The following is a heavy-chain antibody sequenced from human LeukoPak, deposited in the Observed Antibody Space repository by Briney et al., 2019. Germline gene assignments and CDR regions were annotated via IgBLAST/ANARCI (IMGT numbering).Heavy chain of an antibody. CDR1: GGSVSSGSYY. J-gene: IGHJ5*02. V-gene: IGHV4-61*01. CDR2: IYYSGST. Sequence: PSETLSLTCTVSGGSVSSGSYYWSWIRQPPGKGLEWIGYIYYSGSTNYNPSLKSRVTISVDTSKNQFSLKLSSVTAADTAVYYCATQLPGISGFDPWGQGALVTVSS. CDR3: ATQLPGISGFDP. D-gene: IGHD5-18*01.